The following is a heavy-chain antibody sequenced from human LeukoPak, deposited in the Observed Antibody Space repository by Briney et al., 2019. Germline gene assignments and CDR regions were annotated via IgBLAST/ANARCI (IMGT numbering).Heavy chain of an antibody. CDR3: AKTGDISAYSPLDY. CDR1: GFTFSSFG. V-gene: IGHV3-23*01. J-gene: IGHJ4*02. CDR2: MSASGGDT. D-gene: IGHD3-22*01. Sequence: PGGSLRLSCAASGFTFSSFGMSWVRQAPGKGLEWVSSMSASGGDTYYADSVKGRFTISRDDSKNTLCLQMNSLRADDTAVYYCAKTGDISAYSPLDYWGQGTLVTVSS.